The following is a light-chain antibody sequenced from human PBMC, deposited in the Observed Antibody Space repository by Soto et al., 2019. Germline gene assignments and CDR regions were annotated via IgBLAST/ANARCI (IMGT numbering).Light chain of an antibody. V-gene: IGKV3-11*01. CDR2: DAS. CDR3: XQRSNWPLGYT. J-gene: IGKJ2*01. CDR1: QSVSSY. Sequence: EIVLTQSPATLSLSPGERATLSCRASQSVSSYLAWYQQKPGQAPRLLIYDASNRATGIPARFSGSGSGTXFTLTISSLEPEDFAVXYXXQRSNWPLGYTFGQGTKLEIK.